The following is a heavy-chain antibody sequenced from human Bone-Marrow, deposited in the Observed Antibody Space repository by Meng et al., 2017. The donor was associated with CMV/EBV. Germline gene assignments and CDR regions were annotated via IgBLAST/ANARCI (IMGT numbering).Heavy chain of an antibody. Sequence: GSLRLSCTVSGGSISRYYWSWIRQPPGKGLEWIGYIYYSGSTNYNPSLKSRVTISVDTSKNQFSLKLSSVTAADTAMYYCARRSAVAHPFDYWGQGTLVTVSS. CDR1: GGSISRYY. V-gene: IGHV4-59*01. J-gene: IGHJ4*02. CDR3: ARRSAVAHPFDY. D-gene: IGHD6-19*01. CDR2: IYYSGST.